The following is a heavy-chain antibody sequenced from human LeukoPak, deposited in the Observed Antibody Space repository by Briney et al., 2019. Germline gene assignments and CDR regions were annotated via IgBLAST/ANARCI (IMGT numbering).Heavy chain of an antibody. V-gene: IGHV3-23*01. CDR1: GFTFSTFA. D-gene: IGHD6-19*01. Sequence: PGGSLRLSCAASGFTFSTFAMIWVRQPPGKGLEWVSAISGSGGSTYYADSVKGRFTISRDNSKNTLYLQMNSLRAEDTAVYYCAKEEIRAGTFLRLPGPIDYWGQGTLVTVSS. J-gene: IGHJ4*02. CDR2: ISGSGGST. CDR3: AKEEIRAGTFLRLPGPIDY.